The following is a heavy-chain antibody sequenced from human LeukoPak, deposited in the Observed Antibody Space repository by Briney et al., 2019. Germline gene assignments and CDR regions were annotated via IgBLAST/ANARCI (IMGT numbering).Heavy chain of an antibody. J-gene: IGHJ4*02. D-gene: IGHD3-16*01. V-gene: IGHV3-23*01. Sequence: GSLRLSCAATGLRFSSFAISWGRQGPAGGLGWVSSIRGNGETFYADSVKGRFTLYSDSSTNTVYFQLNNLRVEDTAIYYCARASWVSSTDAVRWGQGTLVTVSS. CDR2: IRGNGET. CDR3: ARASWVSSTDAVR. CDR1: GLRFSSFA.